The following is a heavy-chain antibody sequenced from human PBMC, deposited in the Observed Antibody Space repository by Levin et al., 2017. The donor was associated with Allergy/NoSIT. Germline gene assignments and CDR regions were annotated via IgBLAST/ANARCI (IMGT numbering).Heavy chain of an antibody. CDR2: IYKSGIT. CDR3: ARGYSSGWASNY. V-gene: IGHV4-30-4*01. CDR1: GGSITSGDYY. J-gene: IGHJ4*02. Sequence: PSETLSLTCTVSGGSITSGDYYWTWIRQPPGKGLEWIGYIYKSGITYYNPSLKSRITISLDTSKNQFSLRLTSVTPADTAVYYCARGYSSGWASNYWGPGTLVTVSS. D-gene: IGHD6-19*01.